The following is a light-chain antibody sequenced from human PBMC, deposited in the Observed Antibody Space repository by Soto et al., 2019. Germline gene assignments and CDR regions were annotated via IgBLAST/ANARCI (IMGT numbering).Light chain of an antibody. CDR2: EVN. Sequence: QSALTQPASVSGSPGQSITISCTGTSSDVGGYNYVSWYQQHPGKAPKLMIYEVNIRPSGVSNRFSGSKSGNTASLTISGLQAEDEADYYCSSYTASSTLVFGGGTKLTVL. V-gene: IGLV2-14*01. CDR3: SSYTASSTLV. J-gene: IGLJ2*01. CDR1: SSDVGGYNY.